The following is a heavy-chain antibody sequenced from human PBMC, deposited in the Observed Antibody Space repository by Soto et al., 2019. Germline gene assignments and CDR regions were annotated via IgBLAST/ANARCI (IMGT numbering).Heavy chain of an antibody. D-gene: IGHD3-22*01. V-gene: IGHV4-34*01. CDR1: GGSFSGYY. J-gene: IGHJ6*03. Sequence: SETLSLTCAVYGGSFSGYYWCWIRQPPGKGLEWIGEINHSGSTNYNPSLKSRVTISVDTPKNQFSLQLSSVTAADTAVYYCAGGGSIVVATRPLMDVWGKGTTVTVSS. CDR3: AGGGSIVVATRPLMDV. CDR2: INHSGST.